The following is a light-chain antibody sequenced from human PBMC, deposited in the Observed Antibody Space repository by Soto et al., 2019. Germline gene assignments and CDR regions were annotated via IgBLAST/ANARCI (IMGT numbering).Light chain of an antibody. CDR2: GAS. J-gene: IGKJ3*01. V-gene: IGKV3-20*01. CDR1: QSISSNY. CDR3: KKYGDSFT. Sequence: EIVLTQSPDTLSLSPGERATLSCRASQSISSNYLAWYQQRPGQPPRLLIYGASSRASGIADRFSGSGSGTDFTLTISSLEPEDFEVYYYKKYGDSFTFGPGTKVDIK.